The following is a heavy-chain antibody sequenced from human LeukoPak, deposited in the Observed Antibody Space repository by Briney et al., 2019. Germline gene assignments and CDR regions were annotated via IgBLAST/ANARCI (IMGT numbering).Heavy chain of an antibody. CDR2: IIPIFGTA. D-gene: IGHD4-23*01. J-gene: IGHJ4*02. Sequence: GASVKVSCKASGGTFSSYAISWVRQAPGQGLEWMGGIIPIFGTANYAQKFQGRVTITADESTSTAYMELSSLRSEDTAVYYCARYTSEAPGRRGGGYSYYFDYWGQGTLVTVSS. CDR1: GGTFSSYA. V-gene: IGHV1-69*13. CDR3: ARYTSEAPGRRGGGYSYYFDY.